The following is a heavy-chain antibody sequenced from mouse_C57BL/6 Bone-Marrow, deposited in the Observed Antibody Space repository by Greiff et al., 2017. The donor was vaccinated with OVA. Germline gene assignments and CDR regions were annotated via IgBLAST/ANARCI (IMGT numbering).Heavy chain of an antibody. Sequence: EVKVVESGPELVKPGASVKISCKASGYSFTGYYMNWVKQSPEKSLEWIGEINPSTGGTTYNQKFKAKATLTVDKSSSTAYMQLKSLTSEDSAVYYCARYGGSSYEDYVDYWGQGTTLTVSS. V-gene: IGHV1-42*01. J-gene: IGHJ2*01. CDR2: INPSTGGT. CDR1: GYSFTGYY. D-gene: IGHD1-1*01. CDR3: ARYGGSSYEDYVDY.